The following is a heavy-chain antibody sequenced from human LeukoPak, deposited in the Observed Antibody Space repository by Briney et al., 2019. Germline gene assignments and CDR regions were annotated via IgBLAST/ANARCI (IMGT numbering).Heavy chain of an antibody. D-gene: IGHD6-19*01. J-gene: IGHJ4*02. V-gene: IGHV3-72*01. CDR1: GFTFSDHF. Sequence: GGSLSLSCAASGFTFSDHFLDWVRQAPGKGLEWVGRSRNKAKSYTTEYAAYVKGRFTISRDVSKSSLYLQMNSLSTEDTAVYYRARVGSVAGFDYLDYWGQGTLVTVSS. CDR3: ARVGSVAGFDYLDY. CDR2: SRNKAKSYTT.